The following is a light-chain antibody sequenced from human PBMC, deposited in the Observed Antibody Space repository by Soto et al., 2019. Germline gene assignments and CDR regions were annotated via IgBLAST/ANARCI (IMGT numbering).Light chain of an antibody. J-gene: IGLJ2*01. V-gene: IGLV1-44*01. Sequence: QSVLTQPPSASATPGQRVTISCSGSSSNIGGSNVNWYQQFPGTAPKLLIYTNNQRPSGVPDRFSGSKSGTSASLAISGLQSEDEADYYCAAWDDSLNGVVFGGGTKVTVL. CDR1: SSNIGGSN. CDR2: TNN. CDR3: AAWDDSLNGVV.